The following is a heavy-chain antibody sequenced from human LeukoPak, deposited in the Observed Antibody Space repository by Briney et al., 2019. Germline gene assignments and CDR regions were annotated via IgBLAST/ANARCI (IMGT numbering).Heavy chain of an antibody. CDR1: GFTFDDYA. CDR3: AKDLAGGRGWYYFDY. J-gene: IGHJ4*02. D-gene: IGHD2-15*01. Sequence: PGGSLRLSCPASGFTFDDYAMHWVRQAPGKGLEWVSLISGDGGSTYYADSVKGRFTISRDNSKNSLYLQMNSLRTEDTALYYCAKDLAGGRGWYYFDYWGQGTLVTVSS. CDR2: ISGDGGST. V-gene: IGHV3-43*02.